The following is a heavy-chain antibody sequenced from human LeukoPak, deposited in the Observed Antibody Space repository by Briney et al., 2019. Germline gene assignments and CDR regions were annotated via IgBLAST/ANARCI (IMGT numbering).Heavy chain of an antibody. CDR3: ARDDWELLHYYYYGMDV. V-gene: IGHV3-21*01. D-gene: IGHD1-26*01. Sequence: GGSLRLSCVASGFSFNNYRMTWVRQAPGKGLEWVSSISSSSSYIYYADSVKGRFTISRDNAKNSLYLQMNSLRAEDTAVYYCARDDWELLHYYYYGMDVWGQGTTVTVSS. J-gene: IGHJ6*02. CDR2: ISSSSSYI. CDR1: GFSFNNYR.